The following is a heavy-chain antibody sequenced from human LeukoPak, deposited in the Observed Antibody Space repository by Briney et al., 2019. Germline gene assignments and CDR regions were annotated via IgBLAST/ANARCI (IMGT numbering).Heavy chain of an antibody. D-gene: IGHD1-7*01. Sequence: PLASVKVSCKASGYTFTSYDINWVRQATGQGLEWMGWMNPNSGNTGYAQKFQGRVTITRNTSISTAYMELSSLRSEDTAVYYCARGRVYNWNFDDAFDIWGQGTMVTVSS. CDR3: ARGRVYNWNFDDAFDI. V-gene: IGHV1-8*03. J-gene: IGHJ3*02. CDR1: GYTFTSYD. CDR2: MNPNSGNT.